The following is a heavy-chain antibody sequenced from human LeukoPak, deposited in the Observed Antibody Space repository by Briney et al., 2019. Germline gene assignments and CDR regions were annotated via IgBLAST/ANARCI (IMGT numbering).Heavy chain of an antibody. Sequence: GGSLRLSCAASGFTFNSYWMSWVRQAPGKGLEWVANIKQDGSEKYYVDSVKGRFTISRDNAKNSLYLQMNSLRAEDTAVYYCARARTYYDFWSGRDNWFDPWGQGTLVTVSS. D-gene: IGHD3-3*01. J-gene: IGHJ5*02. CDR1: GFTFNSYW. V-gene: IGHV3-7*01. CDR2: IKQDGSEK. CDR3: ARARTYYDFWSGRDNWFDP.